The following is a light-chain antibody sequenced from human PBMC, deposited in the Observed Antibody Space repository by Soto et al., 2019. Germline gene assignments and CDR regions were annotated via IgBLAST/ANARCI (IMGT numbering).Light chain of an antibody. J-gene: IGLJ1*01. CDR1: DVGSFLL. CDR3: CSYAGSDTFYV. V-gene: IGLV2-23*01. CDR2: EGN. Sequence: QSVLTQPASVSVSPGQSITISCSDVGSFLLVSWYQQRPGKAPQLIIYEGNKRPSGISNRFSGFKSDNTASLTVSGLQAEDEADYYCCSYAGSDTFYVFGSGTKATVL.